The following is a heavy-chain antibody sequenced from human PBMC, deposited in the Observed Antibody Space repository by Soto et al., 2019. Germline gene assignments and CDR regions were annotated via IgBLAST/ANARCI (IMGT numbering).Heavy chain of an antibody. D-gene: IGHD2-2*01. CDR2: ISGIGGST. CDR1: GFTFSSYA. J-gene: IGHJ4*02. Sequence: GGSLRLSCAASGFTFSSYAMSWVRQAPGKGLEWVSAISGIGGSTYYADSVKGRFTISRDNSKNTLYLQMNSLRAEDTAVYYCAKSGPVVPAAMYFDYWGQGTLVTVSS. CDR3: AKSGPVVPAAMYFDY. V-gene: IGHV3-23*01.